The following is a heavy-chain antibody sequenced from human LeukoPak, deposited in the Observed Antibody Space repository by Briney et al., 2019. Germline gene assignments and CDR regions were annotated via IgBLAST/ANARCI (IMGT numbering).Heavy chain of an antibody. Sequence: GGSLRLSCAASGFTFSSYAMSWVRQAPGKGLEWVSAISGSGGSTYYADSVKGRFTISRDNSKNTLYLQMNSLRAEDTAVYYCAKIVAISGRPREGFDYWGQGTLVTVSS. CDR3: AKIVAISGRPREGFDY. CDR2: ISGSGGST. CDR1: GFTFSSYA. V-gene: IGHV3-23*01. D-gene: IGHD1-26*01. J-gene: IGHJ4*02.